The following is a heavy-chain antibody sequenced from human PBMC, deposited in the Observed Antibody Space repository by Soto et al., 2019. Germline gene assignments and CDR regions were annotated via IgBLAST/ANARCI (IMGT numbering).Heavy chain of an antibody. D-gene: IGHD3-22*01. CDR1: GFTFSSYA. CDR2: ISGSGGST. J-gene: IGHJ4*02. Sequence: GGSLRLSCAASGFTFSSYAMSWVRQAPGKGLEWVSAISGSGGSTYYADSVKGRFTISRDNSKNTLYLQMNSLRAEDTAVYYCAKGGYYYDSSCYYPFDYWGQGTLVTVSS. V-gene: IGHV3-23*01. CDR3: AKGGYYYDSSCYYPFDY.